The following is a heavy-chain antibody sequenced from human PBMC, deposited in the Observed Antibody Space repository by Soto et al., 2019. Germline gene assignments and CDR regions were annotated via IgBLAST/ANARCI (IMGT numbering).Heavy chain of an antibody. CDR2: IYYSGST. CDR1: GGSISSSSYY. CDR3: ARHPPTGYSSSTFDY. D-gene: IGHD6-13*01. V-gene: IGHV4-39*01. Sequence: PSETLSLTCTVSGGSISSSSYYWGWIRQPPGKGLEWIGSIYYSGSTYYNPSLKSRVTISVDTSKNPFSLKLSSVTAADTAVYYCARHPPTGYSSSTFDYWGQGTLVTVSS. J-gene: IGHJ4*02.